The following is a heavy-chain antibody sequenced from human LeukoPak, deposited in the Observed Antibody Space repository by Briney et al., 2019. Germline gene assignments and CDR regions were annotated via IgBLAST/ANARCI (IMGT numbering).Heavy chain of an antibody. D-gene: IGHD2-15*01. V-gene: IGHV3-21*01. J-gene: IGHJ4*02. CDR3: ARDDAFGGYCSGGSCYSWDY. CDR1: GFTFSSYS. CDR2: ISSSSSYI. Sequence: PGGSLRLSCAASGFTFSSYSMNWVRQAPGKGLEWVSSISSSSSYIYYADSVKGRFTISRDNAKNSLYLQMNSLRAEDTAVYYCARDDAFGGYCSGGSCYSWDYWGQGTLVTVSS.